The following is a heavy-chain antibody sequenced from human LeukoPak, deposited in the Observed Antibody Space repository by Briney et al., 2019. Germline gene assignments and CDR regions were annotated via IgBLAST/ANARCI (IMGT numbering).Heavy chain of an antibody. CDR2: IKQDESEK. J-gene: IGHJ6*03. CDR3: AKQGRDWVRDYYYYMDV. CDR1: GFTFSSYA. Sequence: GGSLRLSCAASGFTFSSYAMSWVRQAPGKGLEWVANIKQDESEKDYVDSVKGRFTISRDNAKNSLYLQMNSLRAEDTAVYYCAKQGRDWVRDYYYYMDVWGKGTTVTISS. D-gene: IGHD3-9*01. V-gene: IGHV3-7*03.